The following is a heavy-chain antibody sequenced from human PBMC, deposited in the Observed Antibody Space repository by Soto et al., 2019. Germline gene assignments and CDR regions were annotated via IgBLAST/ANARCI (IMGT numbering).Heavy chain of an antibody. V-gene: IGHV3-23*01. J-gene: IGHJ4*02. CDR2: ISASSGST. CDR1: GFTFSSDA. Sequence: PGGSLRLSCEASGFTFSSDAMSWVRQAPGKGLEWVSGISASSGSTYYADSVKGRFIISRDNSKNTLLLQMNALRAEDTALYYCVRGPGPGQWLATGSYYFDSWGQGTLVTVSS. D-gene: IGHD6-19*01. CDR3: VRGPGPGQWLATGSYYFDS.